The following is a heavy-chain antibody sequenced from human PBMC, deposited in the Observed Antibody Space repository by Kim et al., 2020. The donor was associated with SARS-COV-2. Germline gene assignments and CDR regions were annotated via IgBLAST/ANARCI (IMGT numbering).Heavy chain of an antibody. CDR2: IIPIFGTA. CDR1: GGTFSSYA. CDR3: AREHRGGEMATIGPIDY. D-gene: IGHD5-12*01. Sequence: SVKVSCKASGGTFSSYAISWVRQAPGQGLEWMGGIIPIFGTANYAQKFQGRVTITADESTSTAYMELSSLRSEDTAVYYCAREHRGGEMATIGPIDYWGQGTLVTVSS. J-gene: IGHJ4*02. V-gene: IGHV1-69*13.